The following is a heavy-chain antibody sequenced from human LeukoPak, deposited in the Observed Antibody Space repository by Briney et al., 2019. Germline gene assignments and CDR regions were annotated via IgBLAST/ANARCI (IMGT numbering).Heavy chain of an antibody. CDR2: ISAYNGNT. CDR1: GYTFTNYG. Sequence: GASVKVSCKASGYTFTNYGINCVRQAPGQEIEWMGYISAYNGNTNYAQKFQGSVTMTTDTSTNTVYVELRSLRSDDTAVYYCARVAVAQYYFDYWGQGTLVTVSS. D-gene: IGHD4-23*01. V-gene: IGHV1-18*01. J-gene: IGHJ4*02. CDR3: ARVAVAQYYFDY.